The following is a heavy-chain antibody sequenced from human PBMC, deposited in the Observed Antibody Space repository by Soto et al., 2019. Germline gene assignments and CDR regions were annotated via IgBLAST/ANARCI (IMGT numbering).Heavy chain of an antibody. D-gene: IGHD4-17*01. CDR1: GFTFSSYA. Sequence: QVQLVESGGGVVQPGRSLRLSCAASGFTFSSYAMHWVRQAPGKGLAWVAVISYDGSNKYYADSVKGRFTISRDNSKNTLYLQMNSLRAEYTAVYYCARDRFQYGCNSGMYYFDYWGQGTLVTVSS. CDR2: ISYDGSNK. V-gene: IGHV3-30-3*01. CDR3: ARDRFQYGCNSGMYYFDY. J-gene: IGHJ4*02.